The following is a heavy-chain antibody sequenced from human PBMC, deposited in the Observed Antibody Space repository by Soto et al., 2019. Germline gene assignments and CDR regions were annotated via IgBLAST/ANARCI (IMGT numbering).Heavy chain of an antibody. CDR1: AFSNYA. V-gene: IGHV3-30*03. Sequence: GGSLRLSCGASAFSNYAIHWVRQAPGKGLEWVGIVSHDAGSTYTADSVKGRFSISRDNAKSSVYLEMNSLSAEDTAVYYCARESEDLTSNFDYWCQGTLVTVSS. CDR2: VSHDAGST. CDR3: ARESEDLTSNFDY. J-gene: IGHJ4*02.